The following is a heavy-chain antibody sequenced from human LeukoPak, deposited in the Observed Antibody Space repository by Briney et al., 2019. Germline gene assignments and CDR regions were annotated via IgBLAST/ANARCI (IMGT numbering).Heavy chain of an antibody. J-gene: IGHJ3*02. D-gene: IGHD5-24*01. CDR3: ARESGYNPEPVAFDI. CDR2: ISYDGSNK. V-gene: IGHV3-30*03. CDR1: GFTFSSYG. Sequence: GGSLRLSCAASGFTFSSYGMHWVRQAPGKGLEWVAVISYDGSNKYYADSVKGRFTISRDNSKNTVYLQMNNLRAEDTALYYCARESGYNPEPVAFDIWGQGTTVTVSS.